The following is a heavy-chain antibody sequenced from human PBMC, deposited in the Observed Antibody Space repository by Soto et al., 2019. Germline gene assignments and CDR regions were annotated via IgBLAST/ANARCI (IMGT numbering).Heavy chain of an antibody. D-gene: IGHD6-19*01. Sequence: GASVKVSCKASEGTFRDFVISWVRQAPGQGLEWMGGIIPIFGAAHYAQRFEGRVRITADGSTSTAFMEVSSLRSEDTAVYYCARGERAVANRVGMDVWGQGTSVTVSS. CDR2: IIPIFGAA. J-gene: IGHJ6*02. CDR3: ARGERAVANRVGMDV. V-gene: IGHV1-69*13. CDR1: EGTFRDFV.